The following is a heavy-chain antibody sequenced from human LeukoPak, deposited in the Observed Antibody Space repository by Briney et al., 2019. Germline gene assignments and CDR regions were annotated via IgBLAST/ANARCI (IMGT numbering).Heavy chain of an antibody. D-gene: IGHD1-20*01. CDR1: GFSFSSYW. V-gene: IGHV3-7*04. CDR3: ARDPQDNWNDLDY. Sequence: GGSLRLSCAASGFSFSSYWMSWVRQAPGKGLEWGAHIREDGSEKYYVDSVKGRFIISRDNAKNSLYLHMNSLRAEDTAVYYCARDPQDNWNDLDYWGQGTLVTVSS. J-gene: IGHJ4*02. CDR2: IREDGSEK.